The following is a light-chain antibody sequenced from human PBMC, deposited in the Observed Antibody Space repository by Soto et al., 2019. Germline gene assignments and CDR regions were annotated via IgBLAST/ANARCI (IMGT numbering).Light chain of an antibody. CDR3: QQYNNWPIT. V-gene: IGKV3-15*01. J-gene: IGKJ3*01. CDR1: QSVSSN. Sequence: EIEMTQSPATLSVSPGERATLSCRASQSVSSNLAWYQQNPGQAPRLLIYYASTRATGIPARFSGSGSGTEFTLTITSLQSEDLAVYFCQQYNNWPITVAPGTKVDSK. CDR2: YAS.